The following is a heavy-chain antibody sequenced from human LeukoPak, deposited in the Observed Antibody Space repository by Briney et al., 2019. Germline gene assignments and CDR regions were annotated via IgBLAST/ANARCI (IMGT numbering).Heavy chain of an antibody. CDR3: AKDMAMYSSGWHPPYDY. Sequence: GGSLRLSCAASGFTFSSYGMHWVRQAPGKGLEWVAVISYDGSNKYYAASVKGRFTISRDNSKNTLYLQMNSLRAEDTAVYYCAKDMAMYSSGWHPPYDYWGQGTLVTVSS. CDR2: ISYDGSNK. CDR1: GFTFSSYG. V-gene: IGHV3-30*18. J-gene: IGHJ4*02. D-gene: IGHD6-19*01.